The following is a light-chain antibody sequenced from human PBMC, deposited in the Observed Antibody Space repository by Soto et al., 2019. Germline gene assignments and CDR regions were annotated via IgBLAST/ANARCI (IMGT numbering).Light chain of an antibody. CDR2: KAF. CDR3: QQYNSYPLT. CDR1: QSISSW. J-gene: IGKJ4*01. Sequence: DIQMTQSPSTLSASVGDRVTITCRASQSISSWLAWYQQKPGKAPNLLIYKAFSLESGVPSRFSGSGAGTEFTLTISSLQPDDFATYYCQQYNSYPLTFGGGTKGEIK. V-gene: IGKV1-5*03.